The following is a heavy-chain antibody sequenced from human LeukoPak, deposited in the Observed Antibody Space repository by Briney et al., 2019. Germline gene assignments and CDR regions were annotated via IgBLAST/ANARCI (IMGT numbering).Heavy chain of an antibody. J-gene: IGHJ4*02. CDR2: IRSNRGST. Sequence: GGSLRLSCSASGFTFSSYAMHWVRQAPGKGLEYVSAIRSNRGSTYYADSVKGRFTISRDNSKNTLYLQRSSLRAEDETVDYCVKVRFVATAMVTGPYFDYWGQGTLVTVSS. CDR1: GFTFSSYA. D-gene: IGHD5-18*01. V-gene: IGHV3-64D*09. CDR3: VKVRFVATAMVTGPYFDY.